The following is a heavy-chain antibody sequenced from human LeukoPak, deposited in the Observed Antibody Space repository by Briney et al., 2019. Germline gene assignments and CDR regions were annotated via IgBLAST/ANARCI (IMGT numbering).Heavy chain of an antibody. V-gene: IGHV3-15*01. CDR3: TTDLYYDSSGSY. D-gene: IGHD3-22*01. CDR2: IKSKTDGGTT. Sequence: GGSLRLSCAASGFTFSSYAMSWVRQAPGKGLEWVGRIKSKTDGGTTDYAAPVKGRFTISRDDSENTLYLQMNSLKTEDTAVYYCTTDLYYDSSGSYWGQGTLVTVSS. CDR1: GFTFSSYA. J-gene: IGHJ4*02.